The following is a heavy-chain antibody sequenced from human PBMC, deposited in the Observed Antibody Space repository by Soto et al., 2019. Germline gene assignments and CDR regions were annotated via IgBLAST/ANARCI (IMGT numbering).Heavy chain of an antibody. CDR2: NHYSGSA. Sequence: PSGTLSLTCTFSGRCIIGYYWTWTRQYPERGLEWIGYNHYSGSANYNPSLNSRLTMSVDRSKSQFSLKLASVTAADTAVYYCARGVGGSGLNWFDPWGQGTLVTVSS. D-gene: IGHD6-19*01. V-gene: IGHV4-59*12. CDR1: GRCIIGYY. CDR3: ARGVGGSGLNWFDP. J-gene: IGHJ5*02.